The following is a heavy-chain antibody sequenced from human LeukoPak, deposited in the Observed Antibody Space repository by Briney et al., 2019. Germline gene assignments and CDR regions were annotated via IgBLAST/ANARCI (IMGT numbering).Heavy chain of an antibody. Sequence: SETLSLTCAVSDYSISSGYHWCWIRQPPEKGLEWIWSISGSGSTYYSPSLKGRVTMSVDSSKNEFSLNLSSVTAADTAVYYCARGYIGNSGRYYYYYMDVWGKGTTVTVSS. J-gene: IGHJ6*03. CDR1: DYSISSGYH. D-gene: IGHD1-26*01. CDR2: ISGSGST. V-gene: IGHV4-38-2*01. CDR3: ARGYIGNSGRYYYYYMDV.